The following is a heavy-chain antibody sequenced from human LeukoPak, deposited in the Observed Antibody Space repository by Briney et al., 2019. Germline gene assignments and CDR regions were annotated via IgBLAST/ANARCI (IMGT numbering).Heavy chain of an antibody. V-gene: IGHV4-38-2*02. CDR2: IYHSGST. Sequence: PSETLSLTCTVSGYSISSGYYWGWIRQPPGKGLEWIGSIYHSGSTYYNPSLKSRVTISVDTSKNQFSLKLSSVTAADTAVYYCARDLGYCSGGGCYGYMDVWGKGTTFTVSS. CDR3: ARDLGYCSGGGCYGYMDV. CDR1: GYSISSGYY. J-gene: IGHJ6*03. D-gene: IGHD2-15*01.